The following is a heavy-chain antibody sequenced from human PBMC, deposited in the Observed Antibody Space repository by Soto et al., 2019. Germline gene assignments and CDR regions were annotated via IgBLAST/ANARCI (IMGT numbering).Heavy chain of an antibody. Sequence: GSLRLSCAASECNIDDYGMRRVRQDPGKGLEWVSGINWNGGSTGYADSVKGRFTISRDNAKNSLYLQMNSLRAEDTALYYCARLYSSGWYGPGRYWGQGTLVTVSS. D-gene: IGHD6-19*01. CDR3: ARLYSSGWYGPGRY. J-gene: IGHJ4*02. V-gene: IGHV3-20*04. CDR2: INWNGGST. CDR1: ECNIDDYG.